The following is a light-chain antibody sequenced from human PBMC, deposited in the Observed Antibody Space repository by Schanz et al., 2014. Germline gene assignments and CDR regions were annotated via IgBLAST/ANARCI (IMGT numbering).Light chain of an antibody. CDR1: SSDVGGYNY. Sequence: QSALTQPASVSGSPGQSITISCTGTSSDVGGYNYVSWYQQHPGKAPKLMIYDVSNRPSGVPDRFSGSKSGNTASLTISGLQAEDEADYYCCSYAGDNTLRFGGGTKLTVL. V-gene: IGLV2-14*01. CDR2: DVS. CDR3: CSYAGDNTLR. J-gene: IGLJ3*02.